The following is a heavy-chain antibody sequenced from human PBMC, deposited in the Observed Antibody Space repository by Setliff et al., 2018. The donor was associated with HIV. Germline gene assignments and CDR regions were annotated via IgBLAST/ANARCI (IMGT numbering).Heavy chain of an antibody. D-gene: IGHD6-19*01. CDR1: RDSIRNGAYY. CDR2: IYYSGSA. V-gene: IGHV4-39*07. J-gene: IGHJ4*02. CDR3: ARGGTVSADFDS. Sequence: NLSLTCTVSRDSIRNGAYYWGWIRQPPGKGLEWIGSIYYSGSAYYNPSFKSRVTLSVDTSENQFSLRLSSVTAADTAVYFCARGGTVSADFDSWGQGTLVTVSS.